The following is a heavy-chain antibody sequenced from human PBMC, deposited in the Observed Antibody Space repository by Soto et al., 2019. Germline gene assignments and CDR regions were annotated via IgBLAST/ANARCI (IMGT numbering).Heavy chain of an antibody. Sequence: SETLSLTCAVYGGSFSGYYWSWIRQPPGKGLEWIGEINHSGSTNYNPSLKSRVTISVDTSKNQFSLKLSSVTAADTAVYYCASRSRNPRFRGGFDPWGQGTLVTVSS. D-gene: IGHD3-16*01. CDR1: GGSFSGYY. V-gene: IGHV4-34*01. CDR3: ASRSRNPRFRGGFDP. CDR2: INHSGST. J-gene: IGHJ5*02.